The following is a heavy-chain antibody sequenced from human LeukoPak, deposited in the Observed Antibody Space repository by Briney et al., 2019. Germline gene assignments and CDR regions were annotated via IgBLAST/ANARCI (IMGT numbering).Heavy chain of an antibody. CDR1: GFTFSSYA. CDR2: ISGSGGST. J-gene: IGHJ6*02. D-gene: IGHD6-19*01. V-gene: IGHV3-23*01. Sequence: GGSLRLSCAASGFTFSSYAMSWVRQAPGKGLEWVSAISGSGGSTYYADSVKGRFTISRDNSKNTLYLQMNSLRAEDTAVYYCAKARIAVAGPYYYGMDVWGQGTTVTVSS. CDR3: AKARIAVAGPYYYGMDV.